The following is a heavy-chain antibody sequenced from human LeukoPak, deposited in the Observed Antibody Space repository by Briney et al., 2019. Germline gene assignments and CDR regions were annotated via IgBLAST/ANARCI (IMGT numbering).Heavy chain of an antibody. CDR1: GGSFSGYY. CDR3: ARRGYSFGPGIDAFDI. V-gene: IGHV4-34*01. CDR2: INHSGST. Sequence: ASETLSLTCAVYGGSFSGYYWSWIRQPPGKGLEWIGEINHSGSTNYNPSLKSRVTISVDTSKNQFSLKVNSVTAADTAVYYCARRGYSFGPGIDAFDIWGQGTMVTVSS. J-gene: IGHJ3*02. D-gene: IGHD5-18*01.